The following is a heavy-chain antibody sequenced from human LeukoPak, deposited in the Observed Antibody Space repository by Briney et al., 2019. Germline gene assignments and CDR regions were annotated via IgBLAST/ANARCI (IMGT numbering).Heavy chain of an antibody. D-gene: IGHD2-21*01. J-gene: IGHJ4*02. V-gene: IGHV3-74*01. CDR1: GFTFSNFW. CDR3: ARRGDSDLVY. Sequence: PGGSLRLSCAASGFTFSNFWMHWVRQAPGKGLVWVSGIYSNGSKTIYADSVKGRFTISRDNAKNTLYLQMNSLRAEDTAVYYCARRGDSDLVYWGQGTLVTVSS. CDR2: IYSNGSKT.